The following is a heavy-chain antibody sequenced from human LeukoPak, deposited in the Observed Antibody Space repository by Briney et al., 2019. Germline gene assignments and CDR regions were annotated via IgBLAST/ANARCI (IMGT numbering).Heavy chain of an antibody. CDR2: ISAYNGNT. V-gene: IGHV1-18*01. D-gene: IGHD6-19*01. CDR3: ARNPSLDSSGWYFDY. CDR1: GYTFTSYG. Sequence: GASVKVSCKASGYTFTSYGISWVRQAPGQGLEWMGWISAYNGNTNYAQKLQGRVTMTTDTSTSTAYMELRSLRSDDTAVYYCARNPSLDSSGWYFDYWGQGTLVTVSS. J-gene: IGHJ4*02.